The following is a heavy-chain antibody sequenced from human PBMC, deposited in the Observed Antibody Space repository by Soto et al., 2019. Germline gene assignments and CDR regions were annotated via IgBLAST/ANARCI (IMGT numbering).Heavy chain of an antibody. V-gene: IGHV3-33*01. Sequence: GGSLRLSCAASGFTFSSYGMHWVRQAPGKGLEWVAVIWYDGSNKYYADSVKGRFTISRDNSKNTLYLQMNSLRAEDTAVYYCARDYSSSCLDYWGQGTLVTVSS. CDR1: GFTFSSYG. CDR3: ARDYSSSCLDY. CDR2: IWYDGSNK. D-gene: IGHD6-13*01. J-gene: IGHJ4*02.